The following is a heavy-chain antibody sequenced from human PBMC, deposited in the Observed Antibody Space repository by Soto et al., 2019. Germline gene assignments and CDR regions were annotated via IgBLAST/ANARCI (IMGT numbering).Heavy chain of an antibody. D-gene: IGHD6-19*01. CDR1: GGSFSGYY. Sequence: SETLSLTFAVYGGSFSGYYWGWIRQPPGKGLEWIGEINHSGSTNYNPSLESRVTISVDTSKNQFSLKLSSVTAADTAVYYCARGRYSSGWFDGANYYYYGMDVWGQGTTVTVS. CDR3: ARGRYSSGWFDGANYYYYGMDV. V-gene: IGHV4-34*01. CDR2: INHSGST. J-gene: IGHJ6*02.